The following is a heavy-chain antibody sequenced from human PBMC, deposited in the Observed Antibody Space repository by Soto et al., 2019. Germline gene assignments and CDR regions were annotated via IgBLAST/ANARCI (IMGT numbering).Heavy chain of an antibody. CDR1: GYTFTSYA. J-gene: IGHJ3*02. V-gene: IGHV1-3*01. CDR2: INAGNGNT. Sequence: QVQLVQSGAEVKKPGASVKVSCKASGYTFTSYAMHWVRQAPGQRLECMGWINAGNGNTKYSQKFQGRVTITRDTSASTAYMELSSLRSEDTAVYYCARALVPAAPLERYCSGGSCYPGAFDIWGQGTMVTVSS. CDR3: ARALVPAAPLERYCSGGSCYPGAFDI. D-gene: IGHD2-15*01.